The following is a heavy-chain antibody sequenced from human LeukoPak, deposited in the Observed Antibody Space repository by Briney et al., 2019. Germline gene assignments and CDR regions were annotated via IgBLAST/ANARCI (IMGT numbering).Heavy chain of an antibody. CDR3: ARRADILTGYLPYYFDY. CDR2: INPNSGGT. CDR1: GYTFTGYY. D-gene: IGHD3-9*01. V-gene: IGHV1-2*02. Sequence: ASVKVSCKASGYTFTGYYMHWVRQAPGQGLEWMGWINPNSGGTNYAQKFQGRVTMTRDTSISTVYMELSRLRSDDTAVYYCARRADILTGYLPYYFDYWGQGTLVTVSS. J-gene: IGHJ4*02.